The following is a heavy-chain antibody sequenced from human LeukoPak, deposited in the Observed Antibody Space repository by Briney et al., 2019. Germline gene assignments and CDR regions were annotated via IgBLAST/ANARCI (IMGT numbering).Heavy chain of an antibody. J-gene: IGHJ6*02. Sequence: SETLSLTCTVSGGSISRYYWSWIRQPPGKGLEWIGYIYYSGSTNYNPSLKSRVTISVDTSKNQFSLKLSSVTAADTAVYYCARPRMDYYYGMDVWGQGTTATVSS. CDR1: GGSISRYY. CDR2: IYYSGST. V-gene: IGHV4-59*12. D-gene: IGHD5-24*01. CDR3: ARPRMDYYYGMDV.